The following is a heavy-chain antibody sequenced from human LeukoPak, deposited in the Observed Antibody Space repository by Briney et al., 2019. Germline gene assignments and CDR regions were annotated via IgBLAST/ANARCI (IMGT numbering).Heavy chain of an antibody. CDR2: VHHSGST. D-gene: IGHD3-10*01. CDR1: DLSISSGYH. V-gene: IGHV4-38-2*02. Sequence: PSETLSLTCAVSDLSISSGYHWGWARQPPGKGLEWIGAVHHSGSTYYNPSLKSRVTMSTDTSKSQFSLKLSSVTAADTAVYYCARDRSYFIFDYWGQGTLVTVSS. CDR3: ARDRSYFIFDY. J-gene: IGHJ4*02.